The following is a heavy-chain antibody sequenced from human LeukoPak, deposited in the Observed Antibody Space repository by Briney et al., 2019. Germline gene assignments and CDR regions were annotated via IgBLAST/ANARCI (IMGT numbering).Heavy chain of an antibody. CDR3: ARDLVGANGGFDY. CDR1: GYTFTGYY. V-gene: IGHV1-2*06. Sequence: ASVKVSCKASGYTFTGYYMHWVRQAPGQGLEWMGRINPNSGGTNYAQKFQGRVTMTRDTSISTAYTELSRLRSDDTAVYYCARDLVGANGGFDYWGQGTLVTVSS. CDR2: INPNSGGT. D-gene: IGHD1-26*01. J-gene: IGHJ4*02.